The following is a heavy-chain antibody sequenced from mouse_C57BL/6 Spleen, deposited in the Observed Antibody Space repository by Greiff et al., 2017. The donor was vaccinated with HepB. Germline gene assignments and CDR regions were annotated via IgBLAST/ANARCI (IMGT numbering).Heavy chain of an antibody. D-gene: IGHD2-4*01. J-gene: IGHJ1*03. CDR1: GYSFTGYF. CDR3: AATMITTARYFDV. V-gene: IGHV1-20*01. CDR2: INPYNGDT. Sequence: VQLQQSGPELVKPGDSVKISCKASGYSFTGYFMNWVMQSHGKSLEWIGRINPYNGDTFYNQKFKGKATLTVDKSSSTAHMELRSLTSEDCAVYYCAATMITTARYFDVWGTGTTVTVSS.